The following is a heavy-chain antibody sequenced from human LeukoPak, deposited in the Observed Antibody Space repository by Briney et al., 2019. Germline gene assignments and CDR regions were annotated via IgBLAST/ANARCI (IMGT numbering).Heavy chain of an antibody. V-gene: IGHV1-69*13. CDR1: GGTFSSYA. J-gene: IGHJ6*02. CDR2: IIPIFGTA. D-gene: IGHD3-10*01. CDR3: ARVMVRGVQSHGDYYYYYGMDV. Sequence: SVKVSCKASGGTFSSYAISWVRQAPGQGLEWMGGIIPIFGTANYARKFQGRVTITADESTNTAYMELSSLRSEDTAVYYCARVMVRGVQSHGDYYYYYGMDVWGQGTTVTVSS.